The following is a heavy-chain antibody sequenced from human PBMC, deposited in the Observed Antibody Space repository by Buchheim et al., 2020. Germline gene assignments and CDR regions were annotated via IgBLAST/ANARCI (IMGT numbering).Heavy chain of an antibody. V-gene: IGHV4-39*07. CDR3: ASSQRGYCSGGSCYSSNWFDP. Sequence: QLQLQESGPGLVKPSETLSLTCTVSGGSISSSSYYWGWIRQPPGKGLEWIGSIYYSGSTYYNPSLKSRVTISVDTSKNQFSLKLSSVTAADTAVYYCASSQRGYCSGGSCYSSNWFDPWGQGTL. CDR1: GGSISSSSYY. D-gene: IGHD2-15*01. J-gene: IGHJ5*02. CDR2: IYYSGST.